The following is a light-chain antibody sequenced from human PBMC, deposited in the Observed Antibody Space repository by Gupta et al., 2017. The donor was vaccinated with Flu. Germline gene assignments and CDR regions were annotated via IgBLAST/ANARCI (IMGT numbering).Light chain of an antibody. Sequence: EYVLPQSPGTLSLSPGEGATLSCRTSQSVSSSYLAWYQQKPGQAPRLLIYGASSRATGIPDRISGGGSGTDFTLTISRLEPEDLAVYYCQQYGSSPPMYSFGQGTKLEIK. CDR3: QQYGSSPPMYS. V-gene: IGKV3-20*01. CDR1: QSVSSSY. CDR2: GAS. J-gene: IGKJ2*03.